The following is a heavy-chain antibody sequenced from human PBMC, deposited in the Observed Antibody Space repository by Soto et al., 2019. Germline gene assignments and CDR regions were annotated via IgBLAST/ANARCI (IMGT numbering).Heavy chain of an antibody. CDR3: AKSPPQKTYARYGMDV. CDR1: GFPFDSYS. D-gene: IGHD4-17*01. CDR2: LSSGSFYI. Sequence: GGSLRLSCAVSGFPFDSYSMSWVRQAPGQGLEWLASLSSGSFYIFHADSIRGRFTISRDDAKNLLFLQMNSLTIEDTAVYYCAKSPPQKTYARYGMDVWGQGTTVTVSS. V-gene: IGHV3-21*04. J-gene: IGHJ6*02.